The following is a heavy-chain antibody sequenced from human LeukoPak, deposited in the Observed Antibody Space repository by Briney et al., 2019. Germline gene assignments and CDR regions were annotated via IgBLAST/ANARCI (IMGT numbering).Heavy chain of an antibody. CDR2: IRSQAYSGTT. V-gene: IGHV3-49*04. Sequence: GRSLRLSCTASGFTFGYHAINWVRQAPGRGLEWVGFIRSQAYSGTTEYATSVKDRFTISRDDSKSIAYLQMNSLKTEDTAVYYCTRDIVSISQPYYFDYWGQGTLVTVSS. J-gene: IGHJ4*02. D-gene: IGHD2-2*01. CDR1: GFTFGYHA. CDR3: TRDIVSISQPYYFDY.